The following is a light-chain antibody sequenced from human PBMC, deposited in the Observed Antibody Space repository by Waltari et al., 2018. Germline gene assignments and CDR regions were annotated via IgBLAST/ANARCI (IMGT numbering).Light chain of an antibody. CDR3: MQGLQIPQT. J-gene: IGKJ1*01. V-gene: IGKV2-28*01. CDR1: QSLLHSNGYNY. Sequence: DIVMTQSPLFLPVTPGQPASISCRSSQSLLHSNGYNYLDWYLQKPGQSPQLLIFLGTTRASGVPDRFSGSGTGSDFTLKISSVEAEDVGVYYCMQGLQIPQTFGQGTKVEIK. CDR2: LGT.